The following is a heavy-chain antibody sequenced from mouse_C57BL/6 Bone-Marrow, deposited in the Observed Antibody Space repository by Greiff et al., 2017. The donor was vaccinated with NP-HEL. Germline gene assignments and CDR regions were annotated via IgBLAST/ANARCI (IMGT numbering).Heavy chain of an antibody. D-gene: IGHD1-1*01. CDR3: ARPEGIYYYGSFPYAMDY. CDR2: INPNYGTT. CDR1: GYSFTDYN. Sequence: EVKLVESGPELVKPGASVKISCKASGYSFTDYNMNWVKQSNGKSLEWIGVINPNYGTTSYNQKFKGKATLTVDQSSSTAYMQLNSLTSEDSAVYYCARPEGIYYYGSFPYAMDYWGQGTSVTVSS. J-gene: IGHJ4*01. V-gene: IGHV1-39*01.